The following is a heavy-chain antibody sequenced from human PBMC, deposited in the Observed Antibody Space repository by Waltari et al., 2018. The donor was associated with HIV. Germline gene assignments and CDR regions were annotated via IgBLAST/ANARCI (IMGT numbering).Heavy chain of an antibody. CDR1: GGTLSSYA. CDR2: IIPIFCTA. J-gene: IGHJ6*02. CDR3: ARDPITGTTGYYYGMDV. Sequence: QVQLVQSGAEVKKPGSSVKVSCKASGGTLSSYAISWVRQAPGQGLEWMGGIIPIFCTANYAQKFQGRVTITADESTSTAYMELSSLRSEDTAVYYCARDPITGTTGYYYGMDVWGQGTTVTVSS. V-gene: IGHV1-69*01. D-gene: IGHD1-20*01.